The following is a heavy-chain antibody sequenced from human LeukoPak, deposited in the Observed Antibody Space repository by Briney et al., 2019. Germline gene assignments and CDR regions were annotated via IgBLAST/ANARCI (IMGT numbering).Heavy chain of an antibody. Sequence: GASVKFSCKASGFTFTNYGISWVRQAPGQGLEWMGWISAYNGDTNYAQKLQDRVTMTTDTSTSTAYMELRSLRSDDTAMYYCARDEGVGERGAYWGQGTLVTVSS. CDR2: ISAYNGDT. CDR1: GFTFTNYG. V-gene: IGHV1-18*01. CDR3: ARDEGVGERGAY. D-gene: IGHD3-16*01. J-gene: IGHJ4*02.